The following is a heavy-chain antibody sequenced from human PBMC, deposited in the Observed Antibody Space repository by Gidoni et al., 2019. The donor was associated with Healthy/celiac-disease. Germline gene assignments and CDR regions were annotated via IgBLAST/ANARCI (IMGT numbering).Heavy chain of an antibody. J-gene: IGHJ4*02. Sequence: QLQLQESGPGLVKPSETLSLTCTVSGGSISSSSYYWGWIRQPPGKGLEWIGSLYYSGSTNYNPSLKSRVTISVDTSKNQFSLKLSSVTAADTAVYYCARHMATNRGPLDYWGQGTLVTVSS. D-gene: IGHD5-12*01. CDR3: ARHMATNRGPLDY. CDR1: GGSISSSSYY. CDR2: LYYSGST. V-gene: IGHV4-39*01.